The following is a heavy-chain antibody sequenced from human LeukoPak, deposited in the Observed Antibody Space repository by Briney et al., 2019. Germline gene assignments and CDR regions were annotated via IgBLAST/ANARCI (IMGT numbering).Heavy chain of an antibody. CDR3: ATYDSSSYSFDF. V-gene: IGHV3-21*01. D-gene: IGHD3-22*01. CDR2: ISENGYYT. Sequence: GGSLRLSCAASGFGFSTYAMTWVRQAPGKGLEWVSSISENGYYTSYAGSAKGRFTISRDNAKNSLDLQMNSLRTEDTALYYCATYDSSSYSFDFWGQGTLVTVSS. CDR1: GFGFSTYA. J-gene: IGHJ4*02.